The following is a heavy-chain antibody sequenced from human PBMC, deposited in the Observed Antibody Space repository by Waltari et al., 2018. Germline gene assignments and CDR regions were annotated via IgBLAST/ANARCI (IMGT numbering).Heavy chain of an antibody. Sequence: EVQLVESGGGLVQPGVSLRLSCAASGFTFNIHAMTWVRQAPGKGLEWVSAISGSGDSTYHADSVKGRFTISRDNSKNTLYLQMNSLRAEDTAVYYCARDAYYYMDVWGKGTTVTVSS. CDR3: ARDAYYYMDV. V-gene: IGHV3-23*04. J-gene: IGHJ6*03. CDR1: GFTFNIHA. CDR2: ISGSGDST.